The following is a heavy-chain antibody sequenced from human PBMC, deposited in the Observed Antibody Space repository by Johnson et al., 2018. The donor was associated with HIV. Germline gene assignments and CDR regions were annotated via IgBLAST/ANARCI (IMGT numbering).Heavy chain of an antibody. CDR2: ILYDGSNK. CDR1: GFTFSKHA. V-gene: IGHV3-30*02. CDR3: AKDLRLSSGQWLVQGGAFDI. J-gene: IGHJ3*02. Sequence: QVQLVESGGGVVQPGRSLRLSCAASGFTFSKHAMHWVRQAPGKGLEWVAFILYDGSNKYYADSVKGRFTISRDNSKNTLYLQMNSLRAEDTAVYYCAKDLRLSSGQWLVQGGAFDIWGQGTMFTVSS. D-gene: IGHD6-19*01.